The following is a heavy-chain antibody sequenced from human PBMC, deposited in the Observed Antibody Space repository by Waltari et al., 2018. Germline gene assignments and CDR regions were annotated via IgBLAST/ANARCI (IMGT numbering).Heavy chain of an antibody. Sequence: EVQLVDSGGGLVQPGGSLRLSCAASGFTFSSNWMSWVRQAPGRGWEWLANIKPDGSQQYYVDSVRGRFSISRDNAKNSLYLQLNSLRAEDTAIYYCARDFNWGWDFWGQGTLVTVSS. J-gene: IGHJ4*02. CDR3: ARDFNWGWDF. CDR2: IKPDGSQQ. D-gene: IGHD7-27*01. V-gene: IGHV3-7*03. CDR1: GFTFSSNW.